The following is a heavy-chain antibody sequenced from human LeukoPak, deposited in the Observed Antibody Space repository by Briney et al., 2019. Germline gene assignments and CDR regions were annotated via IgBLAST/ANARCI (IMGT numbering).Heavy chain of an antibody. Sequence: KPSETLSLTCTVSGGSISSYYWSWIRQPAGKGLEWLGRIYTSGSTNYNPSLKSRVTMSVDTSKNQFSLKLSSVTAADTAVYYCASPPSRSSGRYYYYYMDVWGKGTTVTVSS. CDR3: ASPPSRSSGRYYYYYMDV. CDR2: IYTSGST. D-gene: IGHD3-22*01. J-gene: IGHJ6*03. V-gene: IGHV4-4*07. CDR1: GGSISSYY.